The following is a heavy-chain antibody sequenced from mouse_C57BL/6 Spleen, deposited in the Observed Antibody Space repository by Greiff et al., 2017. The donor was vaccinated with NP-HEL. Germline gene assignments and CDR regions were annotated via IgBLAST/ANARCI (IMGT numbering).Heavy chain of an antibody. CDR1: GYTFTDYY. Sequence: EVQLQQSGPELVKPGASVKISCKASGYTFTDYYMNWVKQSHGKSLEWIGDINPNNGGTSYNQKFKGKATLTVDKSSSTAYMELRSLTSEDSAVYYCARCYSKGGYAMDYWGQGTSVTVSS. D-gene: IGHD2-5*01. CDR3: ARCYSKGGYAMDY. V-gene: IGHV1-26*01. CDR2: INPNNGGT. J-gene: IGHJ4*01.